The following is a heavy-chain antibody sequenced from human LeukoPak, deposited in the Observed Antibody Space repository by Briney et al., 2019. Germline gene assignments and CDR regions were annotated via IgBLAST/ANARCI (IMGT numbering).Heavy chain of an antibody. Sequence: GGSLRLSCAASGFTFTNYGMHWVRQAPGKGLEWVAIVWFDGTNKYYADSVKGRFTISRDNSKNTLYLQMNSLRAEDTAVYYCAKAVLGQWLVEDAFDIWGQGTMVTVSS. CDR1: GFTFTNYG. CDR3: AKAVLGQWLVEDAFDI. CDR2: VWFDGTNK. D-gene: IGHD6-19*01. V-gene: IGHV3-30*02. J-gene: IGHJ3*02.